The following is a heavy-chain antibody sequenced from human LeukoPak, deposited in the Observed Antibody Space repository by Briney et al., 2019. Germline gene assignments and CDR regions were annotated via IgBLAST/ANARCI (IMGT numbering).Heavy chain of an antibody. J-gene: IGHJ5*02. CDR1: GGSISSYY. CDR3: ARHGGVPALSVHWFDP. Sequence: PSETLSLTCTVSGGSISSYYWSWIRQPPGKGLEWIGYIYYSGSTNYNPSLKSRVTISVDTSKNQFSLKLSSVTAADTAVYYCARHGGVPALSVHWFDPWGQGTLVTVSS. D-gene: IGHD2-2*01. CDR2: IYYSGST. V-gene: IGHV4-59*08.